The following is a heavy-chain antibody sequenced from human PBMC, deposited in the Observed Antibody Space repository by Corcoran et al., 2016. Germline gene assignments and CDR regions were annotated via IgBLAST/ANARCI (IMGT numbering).Heavy chain of an antibody. CDR1: GFTFSSYG. Sequence: QVQLVESGGGVVQPGRSLRLSCAASGFTFSSYGMHWVRQAPGKGLEWVAAIRYDGSKNYYADSVKGRFIISRDNSKNSMYLEVNSLRAEDTAVYYCARGGPFGDAVAGNCDYWGQGTLATVSS. J-gene: IGHJ4*02. V-gene: IGHV3-33*01. CDR2: IRYDGSKN. CDR3: ARGGPFGDAVAGNCDY. D-gene: IGHD6-19*01.